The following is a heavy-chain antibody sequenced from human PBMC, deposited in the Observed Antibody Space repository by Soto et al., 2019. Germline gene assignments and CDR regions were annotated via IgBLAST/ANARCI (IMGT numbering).Heavy chain of an antibody. CDR1: GFTFSVYA. J-gene: IGHJ4*02. D-gene: IGHD3-10*01. V-gene: IGHV3-23*01. CDR2: ISGSGDST. Sequence: EVRLLESGGGFVQPGGSLRLSCAASGFTFSVYAMSWVRQAPGKGLEWVSGISGSGDSTHYADFVKGRFTVSRDNSKSMLYPQTNSLRDKATAIDYCAKALYGGFTYWGQGTLVIGSS. CDR3: AKALYGGFTY.